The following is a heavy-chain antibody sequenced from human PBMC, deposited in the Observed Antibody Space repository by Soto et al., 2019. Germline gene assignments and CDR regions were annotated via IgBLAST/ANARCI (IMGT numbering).Heavy chain of an antibody. D-gene: IGHD2-2*01. J-gene: IGHJ6*04. CDR1: GFTFSSYA. V-gene: IGHV3-23*01. Sequence: GGSLRLSCAASGFTFSSYAMSWVRQAPGKGLEWVSAISGSGGSTYYADSVKGRFTISRDNSKNTLYLQMNSLRAEDTAVYYCAKGYCSSTSCPMDVWGKGTTVTVSS. CDR2: ISGSGGST. CDR3: AKGYCSSTSCPMDV.